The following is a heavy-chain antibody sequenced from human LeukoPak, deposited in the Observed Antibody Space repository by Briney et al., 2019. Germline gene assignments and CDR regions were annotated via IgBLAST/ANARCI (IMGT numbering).Heavy chain of an antibody. Sequence: GESLKLSCKGTGYNFTNYWIGWVRQMPGTGLERMGIIYPADSDTRYSPSFQGQVTISADKSISTAYLQWSSLKASDTAMYYCARLFRNYYDSSGRGRLDYWGQGTLVTVSS. J-gene: IGHJ4*02. CDR3: ARLFRNYYDSSGRGRLDY. CDR2: IYPADSDT. D-gene: IGHD3-22*01. CDR1: GYNFTNYW. V-gene: IGHV5-51*01.